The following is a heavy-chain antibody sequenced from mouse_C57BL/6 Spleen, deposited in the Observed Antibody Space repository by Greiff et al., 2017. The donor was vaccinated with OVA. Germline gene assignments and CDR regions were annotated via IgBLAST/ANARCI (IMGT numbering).Heavy chain of an antibody. CDR1: GFNIKDDY. Sequence: VQLQQSGAELVRPGASVKLSCTASGFNIKDDYMHWVKQRPDQGLEWIGWIDPENGDTAYASKFQGKATITADTSSNTAYLQLSRLTSEDTAVYYCTTHSSGYDYWGQGTTLTVSS. D-gene: IGHD3-2*02. V-gene: IGHV14-4*01. CDR3: TTHSSGYDY. J-gene: IGHJ2*01. CDR2: IDPENGDT.